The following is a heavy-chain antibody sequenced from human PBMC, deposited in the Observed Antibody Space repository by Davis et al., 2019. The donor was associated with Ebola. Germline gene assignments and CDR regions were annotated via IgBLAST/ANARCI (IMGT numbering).Heavy chain of an antibody. J-gene: IGHJ6*03. Sequence: PSETLSLTCAVYGGSFSGYYWGWIRQPPGKGLEWIGEINHSGSTNYNPSLKSRVTISVDTSKNQFSLKLSSVTAADTAVYYCAREDIVVVPAAISYYYYYMDVWGKGTTVTVSS. CDR3: AREDIVVVPAAISYYYYYMDV. CDR2: INHSGST. D-gene: IGHD2-2*02. V-gene: IGHV4-34*01. CDR1: GGSFSGYY.